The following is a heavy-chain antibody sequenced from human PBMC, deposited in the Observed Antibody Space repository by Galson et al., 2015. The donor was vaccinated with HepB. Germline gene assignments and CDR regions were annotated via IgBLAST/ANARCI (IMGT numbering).Heavy chain of an antibody. CDR1: GGSISSGSYY. Sequence: TLSLTCTVSGGSISSGSYYWSWIRQPAGKGLEWIGRIYTSGSTNYNPSLKSRVTMSVDTSKNQFSLKLSSVTAADTAVYYCAVGRGSMGFWGQGTLVTVSS. D-gene: IGHD1-14*01. CDR3: AVGRGSMGF. CDR2: IYTSGST. J-gene: IGHJ4*02. V-gene: IGHV4-61*02.